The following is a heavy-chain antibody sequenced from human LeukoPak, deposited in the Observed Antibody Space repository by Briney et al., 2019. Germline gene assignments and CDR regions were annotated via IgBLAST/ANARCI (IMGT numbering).Heavy chain of an antibody. CDR1: GYSISSGYY. Sequence: NPSETLSLTCTVSGYSISSGYYWGWIRQPPGKGLEWIGSIYHSGSTYYNPSLKSRVTISVDTSKNQFSLKLSSVTAADTAVYYCVRTGVLRYFDWLPSTYYFDYWGQGTLVTVSS. D-gene: IGHD3-9*01. CDR2: IYHSGST. V-gene: IGHV4-38-2*02. J-gene: IGHJ4*02. CDR3: VRTGVLRYFDWLPSTYYFDY.